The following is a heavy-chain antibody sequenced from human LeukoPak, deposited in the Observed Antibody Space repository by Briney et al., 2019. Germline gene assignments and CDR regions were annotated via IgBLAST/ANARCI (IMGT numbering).Heavy chain of an antibody. CDR3: ASPPAEMTAINGWYFDV. D-gene: IGHD5-24*01. CDR2: VYSGGST. V-gene: IGHV3-66*01. Sequence: SGGSLRLSCAASGFTVGSNYMNWVRQAPGKGLEWVSVVYSGGSTYYADSVKGRFTISRDYSKNTLYLQMNNLRAEDTAVYYCASPPAEMTAINGWYFDVWGRGTLVTVSS. J-gene: IGHJ2*01. CDR1: GFTVGSNY.